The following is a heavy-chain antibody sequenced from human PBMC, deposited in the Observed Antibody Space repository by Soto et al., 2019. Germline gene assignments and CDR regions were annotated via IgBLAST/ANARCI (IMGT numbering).Heavy chain of an antibody. Sequence: QVQLVQSGAEVKKPGASVKVSCKASGYTFTSYAMHWVRQAPGQRLEWMGWINAGNGNTKYSPKFQGRVTITRDPSASTAYRELSRLRPGDTAVYYCARDLGGWPGYWGQGTLVTVSS. J-gene: IGHJ4*02. CDR1: GYTFTSYA. CDR3: ARDLGGWPGY. D-gene: IGHD2-15*01. V-gene: IGHV1-3*01. CDR2: INAGNGNT.